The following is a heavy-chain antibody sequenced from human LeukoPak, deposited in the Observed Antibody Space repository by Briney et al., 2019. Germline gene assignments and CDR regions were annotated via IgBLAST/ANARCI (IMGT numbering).Heavy chain of an antibody. CDR2: ISYSGST. J-gene: IGHJ5*02. CDR3: ARGGLLWFGEPTSYNWFDP. CDR1: GGSISSNH. V-gene: IGHV4-59*01. D-gene: IGHD3-10*01. Sequence: NPSETLSLTCTVSGGSISSNHWNWIRQPPGKGLEWIGYISYSGSTNYNPSLKSRVTISVDTSKNQFSLKLSSVTAADTAVYYCARGGLLWFGEPTSYNWFDPWGQGTLVTVSS.